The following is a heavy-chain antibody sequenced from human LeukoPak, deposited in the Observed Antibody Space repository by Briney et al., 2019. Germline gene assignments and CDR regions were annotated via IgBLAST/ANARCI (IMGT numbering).Heavy chain of an antibody. D-gene: IGHD3-16*01. Sequence: GGSLRLSCAVFGFTVIGNYMSWVRQAPRKGLEWVSAIYTDGNTHYSGSVKGRFTISRDSFKNTLYLQMNRLRAEDTAVYYCARDRPYGGVGDFDYWGQGTLVTVSS. J-gene: IGHJ4*02. CDR2: IYTDGNT. CDR3: ARDRPYGGVGDFDY. CDR1: GFTVIGNY. V-gene: IGHV3-66*01.